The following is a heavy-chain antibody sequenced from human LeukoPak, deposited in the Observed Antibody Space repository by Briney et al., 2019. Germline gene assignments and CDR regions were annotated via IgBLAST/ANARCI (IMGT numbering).Heavy chain of an antibody. Sequence: GGSLRLSRAASGFTFSNYAMSWVRQAPGKGLEWVSGISGSGGSTYYADSVKGHFTISRDNSKNTLYLQMNSLRAEDTAVYYCSRDLRGRDDYWGQGILVIVSS. D-gene: IGHD5-24*01. CDR3: SRDLRGRDDY. CDR2: ISGSGGST. V-gene: IGHV3-23*01. CDR1: GFTFSNYA. J-gene: IGHJ4*02.